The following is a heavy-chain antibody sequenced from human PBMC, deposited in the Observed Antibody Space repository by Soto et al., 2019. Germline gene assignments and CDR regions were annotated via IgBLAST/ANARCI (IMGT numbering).Heavy chain of an antibody. D-gene: IGHD2-21*02. V-gene: IGHV4-34*01. Sequence: SETLSLTCAVYGGSFSGYYWSWIRQPPGKGLEWIGEINHSGRTNYNPSLKSRVTISADASKNQFTLMLTSMTAADTAVYFCSRGLGVMTPWGQGTLVTVSS. J-gene: IGHJ5*02. CDR2: INHSGRT. CDR1: GGSFSGYY. CDR3: SRGLGVMTP.